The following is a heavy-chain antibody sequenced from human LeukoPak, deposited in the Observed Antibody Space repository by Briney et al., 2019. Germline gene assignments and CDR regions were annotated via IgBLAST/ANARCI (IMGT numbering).Heavy chain of an antibody. CDR2: IIPIFGTA. V-gene: IGHV1-69*05. D-gene: IGHD3-9*01. Sequence: GASVKVSCKASGGTFSSYAISWVRQAPGQGLEWMGGIIPIFGTANYAQKFLGRVTITTDESTSTAYMELSSLRSEDTAVYYCARGVGGYFDWFGYWGQGTLVTVSS. CDR1: GGTFSSYA. CDR3: ARGVGGYFDWFGY. J-gene: IGHJ4*02.